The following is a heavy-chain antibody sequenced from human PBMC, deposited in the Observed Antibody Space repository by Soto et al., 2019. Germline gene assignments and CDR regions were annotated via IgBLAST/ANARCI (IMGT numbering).Heavy chain of an antibody. D-gene: IGHD3-9*01. V-gene: IGHV1-2*02. J-gene: IGHJ5*02. CDR1: GYPFTGHY. Sequence: ASVKVSCKASGYPFTGHYIHWVRQAPEQGPEWMGEIGPESGATRYAQKFQGRVTMTRDMSITTVYMELNNLSPDDTAVYFCARDFERSAIGPWGQGTSVTVSS. CDR3: ARDFERSAIGP. CDR2: IGPESGAT.